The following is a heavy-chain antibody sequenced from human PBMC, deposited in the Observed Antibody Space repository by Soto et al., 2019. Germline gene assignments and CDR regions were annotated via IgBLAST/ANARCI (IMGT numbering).Heavy chain of an antibody. D-gene: IGHD3-3*01. Sequence: QVQLQESGPGLVKPSQTLSLTCTVSGGSISSGGYYWSWIRQHPGKGLEWIGYIYYSGSTYYNPSLKSRVTISVDTSKNHFSLKLSAVTASDTAVYYCARVFVFGGMDVWGQGTTVTVSS. J-gene: IGHJ6*02. V-gene: IGHV4-31*03. CDR1: GGSISSGGYY. CDR2: IYYSGST. CDR3: ARVFVFGGMDV.